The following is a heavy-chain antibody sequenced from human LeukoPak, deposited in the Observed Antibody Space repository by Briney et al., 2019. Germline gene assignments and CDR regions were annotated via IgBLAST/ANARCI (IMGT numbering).Heavy chain of an antibody. CDR2: IYYSGST. CDR3: ARGAGYSSSLWIGAFDI. CDR1: GGSISSHY. V-gene: IGHV4-59*11. J-gene: IGHJ3*02. Sequence: TSETLSLTCTVSGGSISSHYWSWIRQPPGKGLEWIGYIYYSGSTNYNPSLKSRVTISVDTSKNQFSLKLSSVTAADTAVYYCARGAGYSSSLWIGAFDIWGQGTMVTVSS. D-gene: IGHD6-13*01.